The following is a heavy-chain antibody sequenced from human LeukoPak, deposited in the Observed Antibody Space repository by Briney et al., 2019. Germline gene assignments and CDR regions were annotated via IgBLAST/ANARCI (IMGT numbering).Heavy chain of an antibody. CDR2: IYYSGST. Sequence: SETLSLTCTVSGDSISPYYWGWIRQPPGKGLEWIGSIYYSGSTYYNPSLKSRVTISVDTSKNQFSLKLSSVTAADTAVYYCARDGPVAARPDYWGQGTLVTGSS. CDR3: ARDGPVAARPDY. V-gene: IGHV4-39*07. J-gene: IGHJ4*02. CDR1: GDSISPYY. D-gene: IGHD6-6*01.